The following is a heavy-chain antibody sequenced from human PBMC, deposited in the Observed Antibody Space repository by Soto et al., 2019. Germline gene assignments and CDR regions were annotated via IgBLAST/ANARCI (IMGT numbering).Heavy chain of an antibody. CDR1: GFTFRNYG. CDR2: ISYDGNNI. D-gene: IGHD4-17*01. J-gene: IGHJ3*02. CDR3: AKDLDTVTTGISAFDI. Sequence: QVQLVESGGGVVQPGRSLRLSCAASGFTFRNYGMHWVRQAPGKGLGWVAVISYDGNNIYYEDSVKGRFTISRDNSKNTLYLQMNSLRAEDTAVYYCAKDLDTVTTGISAFDIWGQGTMVTVSS. V-gene: IGHV3-30*18.